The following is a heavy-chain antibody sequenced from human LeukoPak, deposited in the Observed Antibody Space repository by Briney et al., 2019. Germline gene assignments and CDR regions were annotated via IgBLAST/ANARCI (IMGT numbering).Heavy chain of an antibody. CDR1: GYSISSGYY. D-gene: IGHD1-14*01. J-gene: IGHJ5*02. V-gene: IGHV4-38-2*02. CDR2: IYHSGST. Sequence: SETLSLTCTVSGYSISSGYYWGWIRQPPGKGLEWIGSIYHSGSTYYNPSLKSRVTISVDTSKNQFSLKLSSVTAADTAVHYCAREDLGITFDPWGQGTLVTVSS. CDR3: AREDLGITFDP.